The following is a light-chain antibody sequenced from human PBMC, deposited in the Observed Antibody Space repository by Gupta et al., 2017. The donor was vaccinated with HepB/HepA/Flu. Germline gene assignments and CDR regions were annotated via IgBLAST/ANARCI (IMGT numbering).Light chain of an antibody. CDR1: SSNIGTNQ. V-gene: IGLV1-47*02. Sequence: QSALPHPLSASGAPGLRVTISCSGSSSNIGTNQVYWYQQPPGAAPKLLVDNNNQRPSGVPALSSATNCATSASLVTICLRSAEEADYYCSAWDDSLSGVVLGGGTKLTVL. J-gene: IGLJ2*01. CDR3: SAWDDSLSGVV. CDR2: NNN.